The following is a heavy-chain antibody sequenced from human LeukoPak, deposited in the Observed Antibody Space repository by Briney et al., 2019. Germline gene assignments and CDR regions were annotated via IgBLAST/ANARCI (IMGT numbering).Heavy chain of an antibody. Sequence: SETLSLTCTVSGGSISSYYWSWIRQPPGKGLEWIGYIYYSGSTNYNPSLKSRVTISVDTSKNQFSLKLSSVTAADTAVYYCTRAGRWEGRPHAFDIWGQGTMVTVSS. CDR2: IYYSGST. D-gene: IGHD1-26*01. J-gene: IGHJ3*02. CDR3: TRAGRWEGRPHAFDI. V-gene: IGHV4-59*01. CDR1: GGSISSYY.